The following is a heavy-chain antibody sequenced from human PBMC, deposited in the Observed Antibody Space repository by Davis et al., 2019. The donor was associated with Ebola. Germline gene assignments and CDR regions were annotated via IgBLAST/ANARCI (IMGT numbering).Heavy chain of an antibody. CDR2: ISYDGSNK. D-gene: IGHD1-14*01. CDR3: ARVRNRGYNWFDP. CDR1: GFTFSSYA. J-gene: IGHJ5*02. Sequence: PGGSLRLSCAASGFTFSSYAMHWVRQAPGKGLEWVAVISYDGSNKYYADSVKGRFTISRDNSKNTLYLQMNSLRAEDTAVYYCARVRNRGYNWFDPWGQGTLVTVSS. V-gene: IGHV3-30-3*01.